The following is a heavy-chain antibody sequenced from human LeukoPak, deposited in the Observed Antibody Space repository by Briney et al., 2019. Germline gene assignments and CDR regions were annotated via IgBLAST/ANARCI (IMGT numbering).Heavy chain of an antibody. CDR1: GGSLSSGGYY. D-gene: IGHD1/OR15-1a*01. V-gene: IGHV4-31*03. J-gene: IGHJ6*02. Sequence: PSETLSLTCTVSGGSLSSGGYYWSWIRQHPGKGLEWIGYIYYSGSTYYNPSLKSRVTISVDTSKNQFSLKLSSVTAADTAVYYCATLITATKPRVIHYYGMDVWGQGTTVTVSS. CDR3: ATLITATKPRVIHYYGMDV. CDR2: IYYSGST.